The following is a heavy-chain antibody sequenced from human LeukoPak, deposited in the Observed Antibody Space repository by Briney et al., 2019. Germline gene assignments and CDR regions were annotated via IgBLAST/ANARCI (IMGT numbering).Heavy chain of an antibody. V-gene: IGHV3-33*01. CDR3: ARGYSSSWYGDYFDY. J-gene: IGHJ4*02. CDR1: GFTFSSYG. Sequence: PGGSLRLSCAASGFTFSSYGMHWVRQAPGKGLEWVAVIWYDGSNKYYADSVKGRFTISRDNSKNTLYLQMNSLRAEDTAVYYCARGYSSSWYGDYFDYWGQGTLVTVSS. D-gene: IGHD6-13*01. CDR2: IWYDGSNK.